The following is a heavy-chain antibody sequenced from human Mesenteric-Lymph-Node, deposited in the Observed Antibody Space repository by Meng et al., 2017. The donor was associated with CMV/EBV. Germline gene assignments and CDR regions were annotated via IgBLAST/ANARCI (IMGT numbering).Heavy chain of an antibody. D-gene: IGHD3-10*01. CDR1: GFSVIDNY. Sequence: GGSLRLSCAASGFSVIDNYMSWVRQAPGKGLEWVSLIYSGGDTHYADSVKGRFTISRDNSKNTLYLQMNSLRAEDTAVYYCTRGGSWFDPWGQGTLVTVSS. CDR3: TRGGSWFDP. V-gene: IGHV3-53*05. J-gene: IGHJ5*02. CDR2: IYSGGDT.